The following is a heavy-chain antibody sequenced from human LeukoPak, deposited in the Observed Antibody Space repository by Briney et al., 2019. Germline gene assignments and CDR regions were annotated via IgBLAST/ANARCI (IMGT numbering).Heavy chain of an antibody. V-gene: IGHV4-39*07. CDR1: SGSISTSNYY. CDR2: INHSGST. J-gene: IGHJ3*02. CDR3: ARGSPLDAEGAFDI. Sequence: SETLSLTCTVSSGSISTSNYYWGWIRQPPGKGLEWIGEINHSGSTNYNPSLKSRVTISVDTSKNQFSLKLSSVTAADTAVYHCARGSPLDAEGAFDIWGQGTMVTVSS.